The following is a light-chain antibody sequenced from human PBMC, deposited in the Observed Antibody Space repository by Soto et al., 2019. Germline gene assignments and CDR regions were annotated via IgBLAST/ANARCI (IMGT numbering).Light chain of an antibody. CDR1: SSNIGAGYE. J-gene: IGLJ1*01. Sequence: QSVLTQPHSLSEAPGQRVTISCTGRSSNIGAGYEAHWYQQVPGTAPKLLIYENNNRPSGVPDRFSGSKSGTSASLAITGLQAEAEAEYSCPSYDSSLSGYVFGPGNQVTDL. V-gene: IGLV1-40*01. CDR3: PSYDSSLSGYV. CDR2: ENN.